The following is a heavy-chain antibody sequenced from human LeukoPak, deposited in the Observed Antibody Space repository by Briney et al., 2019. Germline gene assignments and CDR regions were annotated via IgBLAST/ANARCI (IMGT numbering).Heavy chain of an antibody. CDR3: ARSYSGSWGIDD. J-gene: IGHJ4*02. Sequence: GGSLRLSCAASGFTFSSYGMSWLRQTPGKGLDWVSSISGGGGSTYFADSVKGRFTISRDNSRNTLFLQMNSLRAEDTALYYCARSYSGSWGIDDWGQGTLVTVSS. D-gene: IGHD1-26*01. V-gene: IGHV3-23*01. CDR1: GFTFSSYG. CDR2: ISGGGGST.